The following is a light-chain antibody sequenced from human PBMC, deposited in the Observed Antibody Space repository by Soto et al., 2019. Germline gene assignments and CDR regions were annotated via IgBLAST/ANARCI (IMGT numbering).Light chain of an antibody. V-gene: IGKV3-11*01. CDR3: QQRTTWPT. CDR1: QSVTSS. J-gene: IGKJ4*01. CDR2: DVS. Sequence: EIVLTQSPATLSLSPGDRATLSCRASQSVTSSLAWFQQKPGQAPRLLIYDVSRRATAIPARFSGSGSGTDFTLTIISLEPEDFAVYYCQQRTTWPTFGGGTKVEIK.